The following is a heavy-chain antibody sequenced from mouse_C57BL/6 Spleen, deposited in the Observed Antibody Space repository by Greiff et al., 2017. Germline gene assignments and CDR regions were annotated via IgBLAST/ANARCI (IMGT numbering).Heavy chain of an antibody. CDR1: GFTFSSYT. CDR2: ISGGGGNT. CDR3: ARHPRRDYFDY. J-gene: IGHJ2*01. Sequence: EVMLVESGGGLVKPGGSLKLSCAASGFTFSSYTMSWVRQTPEKRLEWVATISGGGGNTYYPDSVKGRFTISRDNAKNTLYLQMSSLRSEDTALYYCARHPRRDYFDYWGQGTTLTVSS. V-gene: IGHV5-9*01.